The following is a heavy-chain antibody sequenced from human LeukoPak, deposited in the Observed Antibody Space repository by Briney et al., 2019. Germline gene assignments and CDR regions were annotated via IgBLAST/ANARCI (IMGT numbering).Heavy chain of an antibody. CDR1: GGSISSYY. D-gene: IGHD2-21*01. Sequence: PSETLSPTCTVSGGSISSYYWSWIRQPAGKGLEWIGRIYTSGSTNYNPSLKSRVTMSVDTSKNQFPLKLSSVTAADTAVYYCVIVEWRAYFDYWGQGTLVSVSS. CDR2: IYTSGST. CDR3: VIVEWRAYFDY. J-gene: IGHJ4*02. V-gene: IGHV4-4*07.